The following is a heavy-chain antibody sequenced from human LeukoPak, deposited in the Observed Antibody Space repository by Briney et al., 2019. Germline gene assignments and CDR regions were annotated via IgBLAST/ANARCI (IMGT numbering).Heavy chain of an antibody. CDR3: ASAVGQWLGAYYFDY. D-gene: IGHD6-19*01. CDR2: IYPGDSDT. Sequence: GESLKISCKGSGYSFTSYWIGWVRQMPGKGLEWMGIIYPGDSDTRYSPSFQGQATISADKSISTAYLQWSSLKASDTAMYYCASAVGQWLGAYYFDYWGQGTLVTVSS. J-gene: IGHJ4*02. CDR1: GYSFTSYW. V-gene: IGHV5-51*01.